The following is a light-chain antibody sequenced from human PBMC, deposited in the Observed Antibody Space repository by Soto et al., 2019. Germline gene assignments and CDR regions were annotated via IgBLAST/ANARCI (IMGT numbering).Light chain of an antibody. CDR2: GAS. CDR3: QQYGSSPRT. V-gene: IGKV3-20*01. J-gene: IGKJ1*01. Sequence: ELVLTQSPGTLSLSPGERATLSCRASQSVSSSYLAWYQQKPGQAPRLLIYGASSRATGIPDRFSGSGSGTDFTLTISRLEPEDFAVYYCQQYGSSPRTFGQETTVEIK. CDR1: QSVSSSY.